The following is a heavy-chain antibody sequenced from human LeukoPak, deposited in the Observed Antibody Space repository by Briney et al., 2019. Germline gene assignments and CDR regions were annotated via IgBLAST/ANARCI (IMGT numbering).Heavy chain of an antibody. V-gene: IGHV1-8*01. J-gene: IGHJ6*03. Sequence: ASVKVSCKASGYTFTSYDINRVRQATGQGLEWMGWMNPNSGNTGYAQKFQGRVTMTRNTSISTAYMELSSLRSEDTAVYYCALLVVAATPRYYYYMDVWGKGTTVTVSS. CDR2: MNPNSGNT. CDR3: ALLVVAATPRYYYYMDV. D-gene: IGHD2-15*01. CDR1: GYTFTSYD.